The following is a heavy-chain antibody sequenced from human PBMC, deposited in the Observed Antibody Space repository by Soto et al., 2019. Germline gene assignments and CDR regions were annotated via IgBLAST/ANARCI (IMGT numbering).Heavy chain of an antibody. CDR2: ISSSSSTI. CDR1: GFTFSSYS. D-gene: IGHD2-21*02. V-gene: IGHV3-48*02. Sequence: EVQLVESGGGLVQPGGSLRLSCAASGFTFSSYSMNWVRQAPGKGLEWVSYISSSSSTIYYADSVKGRFTISRDNAKNSLYLQMNSLRDEDTAVYYCAREGTGLVVVTAKSDAFDIWGQGTMVTVSS. J-gene: IGHJ3*02. CDR3: AREGTGLVVVTAKSDAFDI.